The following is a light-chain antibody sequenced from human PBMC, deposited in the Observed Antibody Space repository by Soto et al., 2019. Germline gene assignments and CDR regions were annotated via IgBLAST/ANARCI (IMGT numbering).Light chain of an antibody. CDR1: QGVSSS. J-gene: IGKJ3*01. V-gene: IGKV3-11*01. CDR2: DAS. CDR3: HHYTRSPIFT. Sequence: ETVLTQSPATLSLSPGERATLSCRASQGVSSSLAWYQQKPGQAPRLLIYDASNRATGIPARFSGSGSGTDFTLTISSLEPEDFAVYYCHHYTRSPIFTFGPGTTVD.